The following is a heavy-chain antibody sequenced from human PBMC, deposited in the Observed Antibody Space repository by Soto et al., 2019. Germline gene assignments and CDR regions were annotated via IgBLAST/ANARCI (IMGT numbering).Heavy chain of an antibody. D-gene: IGHD3-3*01. J-gene: IGHJ4*02. CDR2: IHYSGST. CDR3: ARALEWLATFDY. CDR1: GGSVTSNSYY. Sequence: QVQLQESGPGLVKPSGTLSLTCSVSGGSVTSNSYYWTWIRQPPGKGLEWIGYIHYSGSTNYNPSFKSRVTMSVDTSKNQFSLRLSSVTAADTAVYFCARALEWLATFDYWGQGTLVTVSS. V-gene: IGHV4-61*01.